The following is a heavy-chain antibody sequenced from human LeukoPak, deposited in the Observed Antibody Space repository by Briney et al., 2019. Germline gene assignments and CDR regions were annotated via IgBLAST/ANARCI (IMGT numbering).Heavy chain of an antibody. V-gene: IGHV3-72*01. CDR3: ASNVGLGESYGMDV. D-gene: IGHD3-16*01. CDR1: GFTFSDHY. Sequence: GGSLRLSCAASGFTFSDHYMDWVRQAPGKGLEWVGRTRNKANSYTTEYAAPVKGRFTISRDDSKNSLYLQMNSLKTEDTAVYYCASNVGLGESYGMDVWGQGTTVTVSS. CDR2: TRNKANSYTT. J-gene: IGHJ6*02.